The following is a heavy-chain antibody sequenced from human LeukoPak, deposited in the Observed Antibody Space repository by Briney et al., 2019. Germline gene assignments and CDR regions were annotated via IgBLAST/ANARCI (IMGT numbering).Heavy chain of an antibody. D-gene: IGHD3-9*01. CDR3: ARGDYYDWDIFDH. V-gene: IGHV5-51*01. CDR2: IYPGDSDT. CDR1: GYSFTSYR. Sequence: GESLKISCKGSGYSFTSYRICWVRQMPGKGLEWMGIIYPGDSDTRYSPSFQGQVTISADKSISTAYLQWSSLKASDTAMYYCARGDYYDWDIFDHWGQGTQVTVSS. J-gene: IGHJ4*02.